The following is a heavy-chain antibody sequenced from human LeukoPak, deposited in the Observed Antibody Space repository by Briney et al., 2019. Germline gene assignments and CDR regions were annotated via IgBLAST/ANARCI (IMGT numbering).Heavy chain of an antibody. D-gene: IGHD2-15*01. Sequence: GGSLRLSCAASGFSFRSYGMAWVRQSPGQGLEWVAVISVSATATNYAASVKGRFTISRDDSKNTLYLQMNSLRVEDTATYYCVKEGGFRIPFDYWGQGTLVTVSS. CDR3: VKEGGFRIPFDY. J-gene: IGHJ4*02. V-gene: IGHV3-23*01. CDR1: GFSFRSYG. CDR2: ISVSATAT.